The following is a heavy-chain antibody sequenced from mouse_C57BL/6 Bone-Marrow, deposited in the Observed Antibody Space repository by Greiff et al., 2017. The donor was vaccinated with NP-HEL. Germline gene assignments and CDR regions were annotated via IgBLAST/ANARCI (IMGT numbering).Heavy chain of an antibody. CDR3: ARGGFITTVVATPYYAMDY. J-gene: IGHJ4*01. D-gene: IGHD1-1*01. CDR1: GYTFTSYW. Sequence: QVQLQQPGAELVKPGASVKLSCKASGYTFTSYWMHWVKQRPGRGLEWIGRIDPNSGGTKYNEKFKSKATLTVDKPSSTAYMQRSSLTSEDSAVNYCARGGFITTVVATPYYAMDYWGQGTSVTVSS. CDR2: IDPNSGGT. V-gene: IGHV1-72*01.